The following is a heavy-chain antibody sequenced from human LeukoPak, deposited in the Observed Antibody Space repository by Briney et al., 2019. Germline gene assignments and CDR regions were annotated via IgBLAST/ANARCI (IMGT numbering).Heavy chain of an antibody. J-gene: IGHJ1*01. Sequence: PSETLSLTCAVYGGSFSGYYWSWIRQPPGKGLEWIGEINHSGSTNYNPSLKSRVTISVDTSKNQFSLKLSSVTAADTAVYYCARSGYCSGGSCYHTLGGRPSRPSAEYFQHWGQGTLVTVSS. CDR3: ARSGYCSGGSCYHTLGGRPSRPSAEYFQH. V-gene: IGHV4-34*01. CDR2: INHSGST. D-gene: IGHD2-15*01. CDR1: GGSFSGYY.